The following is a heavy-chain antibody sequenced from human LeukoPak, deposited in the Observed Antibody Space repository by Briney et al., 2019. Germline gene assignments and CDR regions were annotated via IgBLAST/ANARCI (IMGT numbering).Heavy chain of an antibody. Sequence: ASVKVSCKASGYTFSSYGISWVRQAPGQGLEWMGWISGYNDNTKHYAQKLQGRVTMTTDTSTSTAYMELRSLRSDDTAVYYCARDTKRSRARWENLGFDPWGQGTLVTVSS. CDR1: GYTFSSYG. CDR2: ISGYNDNT. J-gene: IGHJ5*02. D-gene: IGHD1-26*01. CDR3: ARDTKRSRARWENLGFDP. V-gene: IGHV1-18*01.